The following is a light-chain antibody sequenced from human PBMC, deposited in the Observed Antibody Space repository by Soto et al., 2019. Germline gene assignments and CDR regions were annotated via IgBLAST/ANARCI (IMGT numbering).Light chain of an antibody. CDR1: QGVSKW. J-gene: IGKJ5*01. Sequence: DIQLTQSPSSLSASVADRVTITCRASQGVSKWLAWYQQKPGKAPILLIHGASNLQTGVPSRFSGSGSGTDFVLTITSLQPEDIATYFCQQANSFPLTFGQGTRLEIK. CDR3: QQANSFPLT. CDR2: GAS. V-gene: IGKV1-12*01.